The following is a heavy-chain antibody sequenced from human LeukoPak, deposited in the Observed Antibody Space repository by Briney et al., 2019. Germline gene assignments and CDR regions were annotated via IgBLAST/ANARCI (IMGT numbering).Heavy chain of an antibody. CDR3: ARERSDYYYYMDV. J-gene: IGHJ6*03. V-gene: IGHV1-46*01. Sequence: ASVKVSCKASGYTFTSYYMHWVRQAPGQGLEWMGIINPSGASTSYAQKFQGRVTMTRDMSTSTVYMELSSLRSEDTAVYYCARERSDYYYYMDVWGKGTTVTVSS. D-gene: IGHD3-3*01. CDR2: INPSGAST. CDR1: GYTFTSYY.